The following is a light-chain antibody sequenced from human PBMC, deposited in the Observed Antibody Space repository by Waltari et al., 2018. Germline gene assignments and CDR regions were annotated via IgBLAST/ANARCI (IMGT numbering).Light chain of an antibody. CDR3: QQYGRSPRT. Sequence: EIVLTRSPGTLSLSPGERATLSCRASQSVSSSYLAWYQQKPGQAPRLLIYGASTRASGIPDRFSGSGSGTDFTLTISRLEPEDFAVYYCQQYGRSPRTFGQGTKVEIK. CDR2: GAS. V-gene: IGKV3-20*01. J-gene: IGKJ1*01. CDR1: QSVSSSY.